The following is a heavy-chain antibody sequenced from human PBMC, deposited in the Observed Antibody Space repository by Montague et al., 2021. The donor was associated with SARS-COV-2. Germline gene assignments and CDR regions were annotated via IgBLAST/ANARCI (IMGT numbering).Heavy chain of an antibody. CDR3: ARLRDGVVPSPILGVGPYYSYYCMDV. Sequence: SDTLSLTCAVHGTSFSGYYWNWIRQPPGKGLEWIGEINHGGSTKYSPSLKSRLTISADTSKNQFSLKLTSVAAADTAVYYCARLRDGVVPSPILGVGPYYSYYCMDVWGRGTTVTVSS. CDR1: GTSFSGYY. J-gene: IGHJ6*03. CDR2: INHGGST. D-gene: IGHD3-10*01. V-gene: IGHV4-34*01.